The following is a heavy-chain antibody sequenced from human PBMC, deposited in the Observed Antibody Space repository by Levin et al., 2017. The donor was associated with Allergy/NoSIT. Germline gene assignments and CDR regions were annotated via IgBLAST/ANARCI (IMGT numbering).Heavy chain of an antibody. CDR3: AKSLELETRPGDYYYGMDV. CDR1: GFTFSSYA. D-gene: IGHD1-1*01. Sequence: PGGSLRLSCAASGFTFSSYAMSWVRQAPGKGLEWVSAISGSGGSTYYADSVKGRFTISRDNSKNTLYLQMNSLRAEDTAVYYCAKSLELETRPGDYYYGMDVWGQGTTVTVSS. CDR2: ISGSGGST. J-gene: IGHJ6*02. V-gene: IGHV3-23*01.